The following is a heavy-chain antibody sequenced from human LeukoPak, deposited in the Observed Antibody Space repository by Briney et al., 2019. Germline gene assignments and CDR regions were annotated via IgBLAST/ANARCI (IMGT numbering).Heavy chain of an antibody. CDR1: GGSISSSRYY. D-gene: IGHD1-1*01. V-gene: IGHV4-39*01. CDR2: IYFSGRT. J-gene: IGHJ5*02. CDR3: ARTPTGTFSFAWFDP. Sequence: SETLSLTCTVSGGSISSSRYYWGWIRQPPGKGLEWIGNIYFSGRTYHNPSLKSRVTLHVETSKNQLSLRMASVTASDRAVLYRARTPTGTFSFAWFDPWGQGKLVTVSS.